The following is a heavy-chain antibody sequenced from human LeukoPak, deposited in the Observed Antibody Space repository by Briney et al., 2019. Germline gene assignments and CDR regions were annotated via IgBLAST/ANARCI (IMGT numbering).Heavy chain of an antibody. J-gene: IGHJ4*02. D-gene: IGHD1-26*01. CDR3: ARPLQGIVGATGFDY. Sequence: GESLQISCQGSEYIFATYWIAWLRQVPGKGLEWMGIIYPSDSDTRYSPSFQGQVTISADKSIKTAYLQWSSLKASDTAMYYCARPLQGIVGATGFDYWGQGTLVTASS. CDR1: EYIFATYW. V-gene: IGHV5-51*01. CDR2: IYPSDSDT.